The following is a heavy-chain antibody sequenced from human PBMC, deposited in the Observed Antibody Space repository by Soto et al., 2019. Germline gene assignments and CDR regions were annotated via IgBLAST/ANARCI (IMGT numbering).Heavy chain of an antibody. D-gene: IGHD1-7*01. CDR2: IYWDDDK. Sequence: QITLKESGPTLVKPTQTLTLTCTFSGFPLSTSGVGVGWIRQPPGKALEWLALIYWDDDKRYSPSLKSRLTITKDTSKNQVVLTMTNMDPVDTATYYCAHRLGRYNWNYVSFDYWGQGTLVTVSS. V-gene: IGHV2-5*02. J-gene: IGHJ4*02. CDR1: GFPLSTSGVG. CDR3: AHRLGRYNWNYVSFDY.